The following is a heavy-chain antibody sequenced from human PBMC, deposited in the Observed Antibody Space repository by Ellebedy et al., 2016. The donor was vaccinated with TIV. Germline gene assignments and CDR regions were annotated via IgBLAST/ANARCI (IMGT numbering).Heavy chain of an antibody. D-gene: IGHD1-1*01. CDR1: GVTFSSYA. J-gene: IGHJ3*02. V-gene: IGHV1-69*13. CDR3: AGVGHNWTDLKPDAFDM. CDR2: IIPIFGTA. Sequence: ASVKVSCKASGVTFSSYAISWVRQAPGQGLEWMGGIIPIFGTAYYAQMFQGRVTITADESTTTAYMELSSLRSEDTAVYYGAGVGHNWTDLKPDAFDMWGPGTMVTVSS.